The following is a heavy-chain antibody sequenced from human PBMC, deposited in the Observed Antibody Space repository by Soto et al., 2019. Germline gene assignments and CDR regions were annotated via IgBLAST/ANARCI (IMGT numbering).Heavy chain of an antibody. Sequence: QVQLVQSGAEVKKPGSSVKVSCKASGGTFSSYAISWVRQAPGQGLEWMGGIIPIFGTANYAQKFQGRVTITADKSTSTAYMALSSMRSEDTAVYYCAGRGVNCGGDCYTDIDYWGQGTLVTVS. V-gene: IGHV1-69*06. J-gene: IGHJ4*02. CDR1: GGTFSSYA. CDR2: IIPIFGTA. D-gene: IGHD2-21*02. CDR3: AGRGVNCGGDCYTDIDY.